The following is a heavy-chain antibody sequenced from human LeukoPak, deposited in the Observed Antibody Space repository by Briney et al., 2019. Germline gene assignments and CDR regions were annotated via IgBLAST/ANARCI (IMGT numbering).Heavy chain of an antibody. J-gene: IGHJ5*02. CDR2: IYYSGST. D-gene: IGHD1-26*01. Sequence: SETLSLTCTVSGGSVTNINYYWGWVCQPPGKGLEWIGSIYYSGSTYYNPSLKSRVTISVDTSKNQFSLKLSSVTAADTAVYYCETPRRVGATINWFDPWGQGTLVTVSS. CDR3: ETPRRVGATINWFDP. CDR1: GGSVTNINYY. V-gene: IGHV4-39*07.